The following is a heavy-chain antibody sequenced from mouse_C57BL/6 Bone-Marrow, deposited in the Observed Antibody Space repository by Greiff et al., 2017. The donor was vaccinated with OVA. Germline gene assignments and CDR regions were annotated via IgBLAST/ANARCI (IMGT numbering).Heavy chain of an antibody. Sequence: VQLQQPGAELVKPGASVKMSCKASGYTFTSYWITWVKQRPGQGLEWIGDIYPGSGSTNYNAKLKSKDTLTVDTSSSTAYMQLSSLTSEDSAVYYCARSEDYGSLYYYAMDYWGQGTSVTVSS. CDR3: ARSEDYGSLYYYAMDY. V-gene: IGHV1-55*01. CDR2: IYPGSGST. D-gene: IGHD1-1*01. J-gene: IGHJ4*01. CDR1: GYTFTSYW.